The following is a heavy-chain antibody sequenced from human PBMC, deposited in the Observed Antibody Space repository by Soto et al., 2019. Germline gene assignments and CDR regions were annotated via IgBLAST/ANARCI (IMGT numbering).Heavy chain of an antibody. D-gene: IGHD2-15*01. J-gene: IGHJ3*02. CDR1: AYTFTDYY. CDR3: TRENIENRDGLYDAFDI. V-gene: IGHV1-2*02. CDR2: INPKSGGA. Sequence: GXSVKVSCKTSAYTFTDYYTHWVRQAPGQGLEWMGWINPKSGGAYFAQKFQGRVTLTRDTSIGTAYIEVNSLTSDDTAVYFCTRENIENRDGLYDAFDIWGQGTTVTASS.